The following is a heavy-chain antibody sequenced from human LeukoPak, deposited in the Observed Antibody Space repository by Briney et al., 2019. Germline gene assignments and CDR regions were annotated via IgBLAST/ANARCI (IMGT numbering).Heavy chain of an antibody. CDR2: IYSGGST. D-gene: IGHD2-8*02. CDR1: GFIVSNNY. CDR3: VKDAGTA. V-gene: IGHV3-53*01. J-gene: IGHJ5*02. Sequence: GGSLRLSCTASGFIVSNNYMSWVRQAPGKGLEWVSTIYSGGSTYYADSVKGRFTISRDNAKNSVFLQMNSLRAEDTALYYCVKDAGTAWGQGTLVTVSS.